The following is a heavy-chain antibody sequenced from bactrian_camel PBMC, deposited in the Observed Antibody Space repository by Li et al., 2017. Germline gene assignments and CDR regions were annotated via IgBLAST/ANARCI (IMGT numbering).Heavy chain of an antibody. CDR1: GYTFTTYD. J-gene: IGHJ4*01. D-gene: IGHD3*01. Sequence: VQLVESGGGLVQPGGSLRLSCAASGYTFTTYDMNWVRQAPGKGLEWVSGINRGGGSTDYADSVKGRFTMSRDNAKNTLYLQMNSLKTEDTAVYHCAAEPRGSAYWGQGTQVTVS. CDR2: INRGGGST. CDR3: AAEPRGSAY. V-gene: IGHV3S40*01.